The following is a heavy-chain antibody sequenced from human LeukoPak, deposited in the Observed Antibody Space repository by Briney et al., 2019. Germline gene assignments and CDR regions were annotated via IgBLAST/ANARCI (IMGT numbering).Heavy chain of an antibody. D-gene: IGHD3-3*01. CDR3: ARRTYYDFWSGYYIEDYFDY. CDR1: GGSFSGYY. Sequence: SETLSLTCAVYGGSFSGYYWSWIRQPPGKGLELIGEINHSGSTNYNPSLKSRVTISVDTSKNQFSLKLSSVTAADTAVYYCARRTYYDFWSGYYIEDYFDYWGQGTLVTVSS. V-gene: IGHV4-34*01. CDR2: INHSGST. J-gene: IGHJ4*02.